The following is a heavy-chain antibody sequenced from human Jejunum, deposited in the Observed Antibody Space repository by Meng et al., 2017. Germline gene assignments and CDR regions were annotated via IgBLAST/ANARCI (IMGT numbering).Heavy chain of an antibody. CDR3: ARNSGTYYRTGGGDAFDI. V-gene: IGHV3-30*01. D-gene: IGHD1-26*01. Sequence: GESLKISCAASEFTFSNHAMHWVRQAPGKGLEWVAHISFDGSIQYFADSVKGRFTISRDNSYNTLYLQMNSLTAEDTAVYYCARNSGTYYRTGGGDAFDIWGQGTMVTVSS. CDR1: EFTFSNHA. CDR2: ISFDGSIQ. J-gene: IGHJ3*02.